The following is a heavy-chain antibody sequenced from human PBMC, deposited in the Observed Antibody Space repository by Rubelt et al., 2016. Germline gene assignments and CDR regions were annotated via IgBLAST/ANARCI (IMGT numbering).Heavy chain of an antibody. Sequence: GESLKISCKGSGYSFSDYWIAWVRQMPGKGLEWMGIIYTGDSDTKYSPSFQGQVTISADESLGTAYLQWSSLKASDTAMFYCARRRGKSKLDASDFLGQGTMVTVSS. CDR3: ARRRGKSKLDASDF. CDR1: GYSFSDYW. V-gene: IGHV5-51*01. D-gene: IGHD3-16*01. CDR2: IYTGDSDT. J-gene: IGHJ3*01.